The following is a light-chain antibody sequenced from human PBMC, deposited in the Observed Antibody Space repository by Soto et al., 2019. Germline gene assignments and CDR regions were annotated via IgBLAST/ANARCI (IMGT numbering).Light chain of an antibody. Sequence: QSALTQPASVSGSPGQSITISGTGSRGDVGHYNYVSWYQQHPGKAPKLMIYEVSNRPSGVSNRFSGSKSGNTASLIISGLQAEDEADYYCTSYTTSRIWVFGGGTKLTVL. CDR3: TSYTTSRIWV. V-gene: IGLV2-14*01. CDR1: RGDVGHYNY. J-gene: IGLJ3*02. CDR2: EVS.